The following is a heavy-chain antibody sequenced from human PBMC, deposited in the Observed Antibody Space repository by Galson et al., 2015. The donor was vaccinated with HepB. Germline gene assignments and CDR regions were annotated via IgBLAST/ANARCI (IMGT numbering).Heavy chain of an antibody. J-gene: IGHJ5*02. CDR3: ARDPHAGDDCFDP. Sequence: SVKVSCKASGYTFTSYAMNWVRQAPGQGLEWMRWINTNTGNTTYAQGFTGRFVFSLDTSVSTAYLQISSLKAEDTAVYYCARDPHAGDDCFDPWGQGTLVTVSS. CDR2: INTNTGNT. D-gene: IGHD2-21*02. CDR1: GYTFTSYA. V-gene: IGHV7-4-1*02.